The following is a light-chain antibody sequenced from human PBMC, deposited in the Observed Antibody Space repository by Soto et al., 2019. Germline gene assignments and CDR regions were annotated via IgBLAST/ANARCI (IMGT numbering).Light chain of an antibody. V-gene: IGKV1-27*01. CDR2: GAS. J-gene: IGKJ4*01. Sequence: DIQMTQSPSSLSASVGDRVTITCRASQGIGNYLAWYQQKPGRVPRLLIQGASTLQSGVPSRFRGSGSGTDFTLPISSLQPEDVATYYCQKYNSAPHTFGGGTKVEFK. CDR3: QKYNSAPHT. CDR1: QGIGNY.